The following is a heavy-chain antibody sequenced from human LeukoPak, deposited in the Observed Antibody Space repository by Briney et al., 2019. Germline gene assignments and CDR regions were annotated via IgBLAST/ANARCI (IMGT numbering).Heavy chain of an antibody. CDR1: GGTFSSYA. CDR2: IIPIFGTA. V-gene: IGHV1-69*05. CDR3: ARTRSYSSSWYWTGFDP. Sequence: ASVKVSCKASGGTFSSYAISWVRQAPGQGLEWMGGIIPIFGTANYAQKLQGRVTMTTDTSTSTAYMELRSLRSDDTAVYYCARTRSYSSSWYWTGFDPWGQGTLVTVSS. D-gene: IGHD6-13*01. J-gene: IGHJ5*02.